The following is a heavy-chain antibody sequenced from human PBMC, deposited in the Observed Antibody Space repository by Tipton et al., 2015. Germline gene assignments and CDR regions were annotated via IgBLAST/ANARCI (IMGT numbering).Heavy chain of an antibody. CDR3: ARRFSGSYLDYFDY. D-gene: IGHD1-26*01. CDR1: GYTFNSYG. V-gene: IGHV1-18*01. Sequence: QVQLVQSGAEVKKPGASVKVSCKASGYTFNSYGISWVRQAPGQGLEWMGRITTYTGHTNYAQKLQGRVTMTTDTSTSTAYMELRSLRFDDTAVYYCARRFSGSYLDYFDYWGQGTLVTVSS. CDR2: ITTYTGHT. J-gene: IGHJ4*02.